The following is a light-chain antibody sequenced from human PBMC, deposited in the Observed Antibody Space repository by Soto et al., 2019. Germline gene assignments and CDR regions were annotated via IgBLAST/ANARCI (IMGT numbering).Light chain of an antibody. CDR2: GAS. CDR3: QQYDNWPIT. V-gene: IGKV3-15*01. Sequence: DIVMTQSPATLSVSPGERATLSCRASQSVSSNLAWYQLKPGHAPRLLISGASTRATGIPARLSGSGSGTEFTLTISSLRSEDFAVYYCQQYDNWPITFGQGTRLEI. J-gene: IGKJ5*01. CDR1: QSVSSN.